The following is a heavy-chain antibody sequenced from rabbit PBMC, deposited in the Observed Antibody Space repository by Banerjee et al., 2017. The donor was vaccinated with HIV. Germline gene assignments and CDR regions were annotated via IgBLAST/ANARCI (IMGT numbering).Heavy chain of an antibody. J-gene: IGHJ3*01. Sequence: QEQLVESGGGLVQPEGSLTLTCTASGFSFSSNYCMCWVRQAPGKGLEWIGCIYVGSSGGTYYADWAKGRFTISRTSSTTVALQMTSLTAADTATYFCARDLAGVIGWNFGLWGQGTLVTVS. D-gene: IGHD4-1*01. CDR2: IYVGSSGGT. CDR3: ARDLAGVIGWNFGL. V-gene: IGHV1S45*01. CDR1: GFSFSSNYC.